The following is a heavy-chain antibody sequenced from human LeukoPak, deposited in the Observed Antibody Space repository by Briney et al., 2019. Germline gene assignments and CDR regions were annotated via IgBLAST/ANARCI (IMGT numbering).Heavy chain of an antibody. CDR1: GFTFSSYG. Sequence: PGGSLRLSCAASGFTFSSYGMYWVRQAPGKGLEWVAVIWYDGSNKYYADSVKGRFTISRDNSKNTLYLQMNSLRAEGTAVYYCARDGGDSSGLFDYWGQGTLVTVS. CDR3: ARDGGDSSGLFDY. CDR2: IWYDGSNK. J-gene: IGHJ4*02. V-gene: IGHV3-33*01. D-gene: IGHD3-22*01.